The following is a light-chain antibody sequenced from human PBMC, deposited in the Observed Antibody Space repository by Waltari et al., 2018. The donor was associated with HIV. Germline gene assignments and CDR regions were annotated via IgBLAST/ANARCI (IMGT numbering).Light chain of an antibody. CDR2: RND. CDR3: ASWDDKLSHWV. Sequence: QSVLTQPPSASKTPGQRVLLSCSGTNSNVRNKFVSWFQQVPGGAPKLLIYRNDRRPAGVPDRFSGAKSGSSATLAISGLQSDDEADYFCASWDDKLSHWVFGVGTKLTV. J-gene: IGLJ3*02. CDR1: NSNVRNKF. V-gene: IGLV1-47*01.